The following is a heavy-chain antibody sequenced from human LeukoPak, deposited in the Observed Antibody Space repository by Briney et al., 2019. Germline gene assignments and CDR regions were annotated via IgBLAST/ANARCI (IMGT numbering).Heavy chain of an antibody. CDR2: INSDGSST. CDR3: TRDSQGSGMYSVVY. CDR1: GFTFSSYW. V-gene: IGHV3-74*01. D-gene: IGHD3-10*01. Sequence: PGGSLRLSCAASGFTFSSYWMHWVRQAPGEGLVWVSRINSDGSSTNYADSVKGRFTISRDNAKSTLYLQMNSLRAEDTAVYYCTRDSQGSGMYSVVYWGQGTLVTVSS. J-gene: IGHJ4*02.